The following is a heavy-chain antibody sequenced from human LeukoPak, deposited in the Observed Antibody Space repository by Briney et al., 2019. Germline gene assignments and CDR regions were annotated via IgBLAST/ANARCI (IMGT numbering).Heavy chain of an antibody. D-gene: IGHD3-10*01. CDR1: GFTFSTSW. J-gene: IGHJ6*02. CDR2: INSDGTTT. V-gene: IGHV3-74*01. Sequence: PGGSLRLSCAASGFTFSTSWMHWVRQAPGKGLVWVSRINSDGTTTSYADSVKGRFTISRDNAKNSLYLQMNSLRAEDTALYYCAKDTTMVPGGMDVWGQGTTVTVSS. CDR3: AKDTTMVPGGMDV.